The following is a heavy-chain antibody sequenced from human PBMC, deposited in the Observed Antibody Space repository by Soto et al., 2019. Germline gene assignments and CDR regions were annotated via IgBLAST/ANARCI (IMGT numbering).Heavy chain of an antibody. CDR3: AREAHPNGYSYGYNWFDP. CDR1: GYTFTNYG. V-gene: IGHV1-18*01. D-gene: IGHD5-18*01. J-gene: IGHJ5*02. CDR2: INPYNGNT. Sequence: ASVKVSCKASGYTFTNYGVIWVRQAPGQGLEWMGWINPYNGNTNYAQNLQGRVTMTTDTSTSTAYMDLRSLRFDDTAVYYCAREAHPNGYSYGYNWFDPWGQGTLVTVS.